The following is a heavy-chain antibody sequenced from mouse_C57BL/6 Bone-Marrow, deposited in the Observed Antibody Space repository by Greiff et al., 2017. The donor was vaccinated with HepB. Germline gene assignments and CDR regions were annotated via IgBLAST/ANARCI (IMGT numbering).Heavy chain of an antibody. CDR3: ARSANWHY. V-gene: IGHV1-54*01. J-gene: IGHJ2*01. CDR2: INPGSGGT. D-gene: IGHD4-1*01. CDR1: GYAFTNYL. Sequence: LQESGAELVRSGTSVKVSCKASGYAFTNYLIEWVKQRPGQGLEWIGVINPGSGGTTYNEKFEGKATLTADKSSSTDYMQLSSLTSEDSAVYFCARSANWHYWGKGTTLTVSS.